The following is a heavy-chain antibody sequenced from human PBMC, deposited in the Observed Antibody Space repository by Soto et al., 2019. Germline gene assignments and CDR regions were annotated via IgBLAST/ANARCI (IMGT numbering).Heavy chain of an antibody. D-gene: IGHD1-26*01. CDR2: IYYSGST. Sequence: SETLSLTCTVSGGSISSGGYYRNWIRQLPGKGLEWIGYIYYSGSTYYNPSLKSRITISVDTSKNQFSLGVTSVTAADTAVYYCATFARWEVPFEYWGQGTQVTVSS. CDR3: ATFARWEVPFEY. V-gene: IGHV4-31*03. CDR1: GGSISSGGYY. J-gene: IGHJ4*02.